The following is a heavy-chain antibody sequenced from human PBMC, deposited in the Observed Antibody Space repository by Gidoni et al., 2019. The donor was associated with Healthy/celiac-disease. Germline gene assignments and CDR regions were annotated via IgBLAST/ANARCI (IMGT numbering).Heavy chain of an antibody. CDR1: GFTFSSYA. CDR2: ISGSGGST. D-gene: IGHD3-9*01. CDR3: ASDILTGLPTPPFDY. J-gene: IGHJ4*02. Sequence: EVQLFESGGGLVQPGGSLRLSGAASGFTFSSYARSWVRQAPGKGLELFSAISGSGGSTYSADSVMGRFTISRDNSKNTLYLQMTSLRAEDTAVYYCASDILTGLPTPPFDYWGQGTLVTVSS. V-gene: IGHV3-23*01.